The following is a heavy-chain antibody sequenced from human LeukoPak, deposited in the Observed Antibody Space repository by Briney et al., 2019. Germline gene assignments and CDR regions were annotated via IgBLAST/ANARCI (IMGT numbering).Heavy chain of an antibody. CDR2: INAGNGNT. J-gene: IGHJ1*01. CDR3: ARDWGYSSSSGYFQH. D-gene: IGHD6-6*01. Sequence: ASVKVSCKASGYTFTSYAMHWVRQAPGQRLEWMGWINAGNGNTKYSQKFQGRVTMTRDTSISTAYMELSRLRSDDTAVYYCARDWGYSSSSGYFQHWGQGTLVTVSS. CDR1: GYTFTSYA. V-gene: IGHV1-3*01.